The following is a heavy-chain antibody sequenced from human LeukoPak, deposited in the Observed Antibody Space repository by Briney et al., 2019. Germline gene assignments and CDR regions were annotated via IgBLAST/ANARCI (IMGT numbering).Heavy chain of an antibody. Sequence: PGGSLRLSCAASGFTFSSYGMHWVRQAPGKGLEWVAFIRFDGSDKYYADSVKGRFTISRDNSKNTLYLQMNSLRAEDTAVYYCARGSSDGGYCSSTSCYAPPGWFDPWGQGTLVTVSS. V-gene: IGHV3-30*02. D-gene: IGHD2-2*01. CDR2: IRFDGSDK. CDR3: ARGSSDGGYCSSTSCYAPPGWFDP. CDR1: GFTFSSYG. J-gene: IGHJ5*02.